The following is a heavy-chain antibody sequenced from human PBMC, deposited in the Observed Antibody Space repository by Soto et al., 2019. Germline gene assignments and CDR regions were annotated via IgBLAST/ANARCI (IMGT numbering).Heavy chain of an antibody. J-gene: IGHJ4*02. V-gene: IGHV3-23*01. CDR1: GSTFSSYA. D-gene: IGHD6-19*01. Sequence: EVQLLESGGGLVQPGGSLRLSCAASGSTFSSYAMSWVRQAPGKGLEWVSAISGSGGSTYYADSVKGRYTISRENSKNALYLQMNSLRAEDTAVYYCAKVRGQWLGFDYWGQGPLVTVSS. CDR2: ISGSGGST. CDR3: AKVRGQWLGFDY.